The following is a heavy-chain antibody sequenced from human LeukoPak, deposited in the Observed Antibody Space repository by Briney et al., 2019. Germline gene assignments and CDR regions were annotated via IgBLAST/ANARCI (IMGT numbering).Heavy chain of an antibody. CDR2: MNPNGGNA. Sequence: GASVKLSCKASGYIVTSYDINWGRQATGHGLEWMRGMNPNGGNAGYAQNFQGRVTMTRTTATRTAYMELSSLRAEEPTVWYCVRGRHDSSGSTKGGDYWGKGTLVTVSS. CDR1: GYIVTSYD. CDR3: VRGRHDSSGSTKGGDY. V-gene: IGHV1-8*01. J-gene: IGHJ4*02. D-gene: IGHD3-22*01.